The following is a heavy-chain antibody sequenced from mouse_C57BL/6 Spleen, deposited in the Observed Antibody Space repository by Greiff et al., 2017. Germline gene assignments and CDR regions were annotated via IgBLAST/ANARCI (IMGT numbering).Heavy chain of an antibody. V-gene: IGHV1-26*01. J-gene: IGHJ3*01. Sequence: VQLQQSGPELVKPGASVKISCKASGYTFTDYYMNWVKQSHGKSLEWIGDINPNNGGTSYNQKFKGKATLTVDKSSSTAYMELRSLTSEASAVYYCARDYGSSYWFAYWGQGTLVTVSA. CDR1: GYTFTDYY. D-gene: IGHD1-1*01. CDR3: ARDYGSSYWFAY. CDR2: INPNNGGT.